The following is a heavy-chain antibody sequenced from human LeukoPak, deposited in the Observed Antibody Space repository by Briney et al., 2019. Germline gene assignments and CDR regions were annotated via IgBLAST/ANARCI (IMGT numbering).Heavy chain of an antibody. D-gene: IGHD1-26*01. J-gene: IGHJ4*02. CDR1: GFTFSSYS. CDR2: VSSRSSYI. Sequence: GGSLRLSCAASGFTFSSYSMNWVRQAPGKGLEWVSSVSSRSSYIYYADSVKGRFTISRDNAKNSLYLQMNSLRAEDTAVYYCARYSGTFSNSYFDCWGQGTLVTVSS. V-gene: IGHV3-21*01. CDR3: ARYSGTFSNSYFDC.